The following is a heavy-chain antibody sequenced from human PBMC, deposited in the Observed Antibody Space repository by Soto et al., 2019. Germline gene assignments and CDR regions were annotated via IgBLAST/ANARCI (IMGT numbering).Heavy chain of an antibody. CDR1: GGTFSSYA. J-gene: IGHJ5*02. Sequence: QVQLVQSGAEVKKPGSSVKVSCKASGGTFSSYAISWVRQAPGQGLEWVGGIIPIFGTANYEQKFQGRVTITGDVSTSTAYMGLSSLRSEEPAWYYCASSRGVIIGKTWFDPWGQGTLVTVSS. CDR3: ASSRGVIIGKTWFDP. CDR2: IIPIFGTA. V-gene: IGHV1-69*01. D-gene: IGHD3-10*01.